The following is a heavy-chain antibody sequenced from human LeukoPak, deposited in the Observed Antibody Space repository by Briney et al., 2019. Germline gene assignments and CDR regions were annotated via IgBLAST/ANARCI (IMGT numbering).Heavy chain of an antibody. V-gene: IGHV4-61*01. CDR2: INHSGST. CDR1: GGSVGSGSYY. CDR3: AVSGYSSGWYGSPPRRGWFDP. J-gene: IGHJ5*02. Sequence: SETLSLTCTVSGGSVGSGSYYWSWIRQPPGKGLEWIGEINHSGSTNYNPSLKSRVTISVDTSKNQFSLKLSSVTAADTAVYYCAVSGYSSGWYGSPPRRGWFDPWGQGTLVTVSS. D-gene: IGHD6-19*01.